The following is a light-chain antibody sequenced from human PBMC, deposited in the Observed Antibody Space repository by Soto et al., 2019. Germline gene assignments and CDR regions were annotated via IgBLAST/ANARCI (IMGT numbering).Light chain of an antibody. CDR1: QSISVW. J-gene: IGKJ1*01. CDR3: QQYNSYSPT. V-gene: IGKV1-5*03. Sequence: DIHMTQSPSTLSGSVGDRVTITCRASQSISVWLAWYQQKAGKAPNLLIYKASRLESGVPSRFSGSGSETEFTLTISGLQPGDSATYYCQQYNSYSPTFGQGTKVDIK. CDR2: KAS.